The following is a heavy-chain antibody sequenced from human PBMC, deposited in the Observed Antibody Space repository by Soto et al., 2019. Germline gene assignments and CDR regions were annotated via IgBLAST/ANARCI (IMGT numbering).Heavy chain of an antibody. CDR3: ARQNSENYDILAP. J-gene: IGHJ5*02. Sequence: PSETLSLTCTVSGGSISSYYWSWIRQPPGKGLEWIGYIYYSGSTYYNPSLKSRVTISVDTSKNQFSLKLSSVTAADTAVYYCARQNSENYDILAPWGQGTLVTVSS. CDR1: GGSISSYY. CDR2: IYYSGST. V-gene: IGHV4-59*08. D-gene: IGHD3-9*01.